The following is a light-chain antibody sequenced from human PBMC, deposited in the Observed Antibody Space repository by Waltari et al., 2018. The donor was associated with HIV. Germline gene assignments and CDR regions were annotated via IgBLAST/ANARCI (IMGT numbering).Light chain of an antibody. CDR2: KAS. Sequence: DIQMTQSPSSLSASVGDRVTITCRASQGIRNNLGWFQQKPGKAPKLLIYKASSLESGVPSRFSGSGSGTEFTLTISSLQPDDFATYYCQQYNSYSYTFGQGTKLEIK. CDR1: QGIRNN. V-gene: IGKV1-5*03. J-gene: IGKJ2*01. CDR3: QQYNSYSYT.